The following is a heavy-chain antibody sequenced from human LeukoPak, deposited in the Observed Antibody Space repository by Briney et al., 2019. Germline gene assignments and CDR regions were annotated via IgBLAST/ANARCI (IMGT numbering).Heavy chain of an antibody. D-gene: IGHD3-10*01. Sequence: PGRSLRLSCAASGFTFSSYGMHWVRQAPGKGLEWVVVISYDGSNKYYADSVKGRFTISRDNSKNTLHLQMNSLRAEDTAVYYCAKEMDPYGSGSYYPYFAFDYRGQGTLVTVSS. V-gene: IGHV3-30*18. CDR2: ISYDGSNK. J-gene: IGHJ4*02. CDR1: GFTFSSYG. CDR3: AKEMDPYGSGSYYPYFAFDY.